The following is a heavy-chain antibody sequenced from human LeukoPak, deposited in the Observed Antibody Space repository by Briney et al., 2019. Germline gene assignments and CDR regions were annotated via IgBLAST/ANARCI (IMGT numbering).Heavy chain of an antibody. D-gene: IGHD6-6*01. CDR2: INPNSGGT. J-gene: IGHJ3*02. CDR1: GYTFTGYY. CDR3: ARSKTRPSVQDFDI. V-gene: IGHV1-2*04. Sequence: WASVTVSCKASGYTFTGYYMHWVRQAPGQGLEWMGWINPNSGGTNYAQKFQGWVTMTRNTSISTAYMELSSLRSEDTAMYYCARSKTRPSVQDFDIWGQGTTVTVSS.